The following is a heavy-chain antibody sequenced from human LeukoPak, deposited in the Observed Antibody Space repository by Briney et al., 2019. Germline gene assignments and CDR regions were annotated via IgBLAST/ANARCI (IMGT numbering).Heavy chain of an antibody. Sequence: GGSLRLSCAASGFTFSSSAMSWVRQVPGKGLEWVSGISASGGSTYYADSVRGRFTISRDNSKNTLYLQMNSLRAEDTAVYYCAKSYNGYESKPDYWGQGTLVTVSS. CDR3: AKSYNGYESKPDY. J-gene: IGHJ4*02. CDR1: GFTFSSSA. D-gene: IGHD5-12*01. V-gene: IGHV3-23*01. CDR2: ISASGGST.